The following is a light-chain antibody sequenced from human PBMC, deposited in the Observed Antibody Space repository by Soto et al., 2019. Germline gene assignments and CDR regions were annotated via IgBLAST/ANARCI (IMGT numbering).Light chain of an antibody. V-gene: IGLV2-14*01. CDR3: SSYTSSTTLV. Sequence: QSALTQPASVSGSPGQSITISCTGTSSDVGVYNYVSWYQQHPDKAPKLMIYDVTNRPSGVSNRFSGSKSGNTASLTISGLQAEDEADYYCSSYTSSTTLVFGGGTQLTVL. CDR2: DVT. J-gene: IGLJ2*01. CDR1: SSDVGVYNY.